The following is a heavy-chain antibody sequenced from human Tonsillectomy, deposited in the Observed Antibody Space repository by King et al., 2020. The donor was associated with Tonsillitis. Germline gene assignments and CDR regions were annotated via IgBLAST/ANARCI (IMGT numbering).Heavy chain of an antibody. CDR3: ARDHAYSSFDY. CDR2: INPDGSEE. Sequence: VQLVESGGDLVQPGGSLRLSCAASAFTFSRSWMAWVRQAPGTGLEWVATINPDGSEENYVASVKGRFTISRDKSRNTVYLQMNSLGADDTAVYYCARDHAYSSFDYWGQGTLVTVSS. CDR1: AFTFSRSW. V-gene: IGHV3-7*01. D-gene: IGHD6-19*01. J-gene: IGHJ4*02.